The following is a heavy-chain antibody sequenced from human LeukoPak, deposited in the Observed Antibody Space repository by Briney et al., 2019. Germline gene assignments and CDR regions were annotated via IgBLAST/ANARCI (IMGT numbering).Heavy chain of an antibody. CDR1: GFIFSSYS. CDR2: ITGSGGNT. J-gene: IGHJ6*02. Sequence: GGSLRLSCAASGFIFSSYSMSWVRQAPGKGLEWVSVITGSGGNTYYADSVKGRFTISKDNSKNTVYLQMSSLRVDDTAVYYVAXXXXXXXXXXXYGMDVWGQGTTVTVSS. CDR3: AXXXXXXXXXXXYGMDV. V-gene: IGHV3-23*01.